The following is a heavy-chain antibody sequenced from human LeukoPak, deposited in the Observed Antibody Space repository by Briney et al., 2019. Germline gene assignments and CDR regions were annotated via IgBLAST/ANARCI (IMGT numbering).Heavy chain of an antibody. Sequence: PSETLSLTCAVYGGSFSGYYWSWIRQPPGKGLEWIGEINHSGSTNYNPSLKSRVTISVDTSKNQFSLKLSSVTAADTAVYYCAREIRTQGYCSSTSCYRGARYFDYWGQGTLVTVSS. CDR1: GGSFSGYY. CDR2: INHSGST. CDR3: AREIRTQGYCSSTSCYRGARYFDY. D-gene: IGHD2-2*01. J-gene: IGHJ4*02. V-gene: IGHV4-34*01.